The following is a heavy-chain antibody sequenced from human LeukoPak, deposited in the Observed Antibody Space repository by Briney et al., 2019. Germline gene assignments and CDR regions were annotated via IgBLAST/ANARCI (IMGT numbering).Heavy chain of an antibody. CDR1: GFSFSTYW. J-gene: IGHJ3*02. D-gene: IGHD5-12*01. V-gene: IGHV3-7*01. CDR3: IREWRAVPTMAGPFEI. Sequence: PGGSLRLSCVASGFSFSTYWMSWVRQAPGKGLEWVANIKQDGSEKYYVDSVKGRFTISRDNAKNTLFLQMNSLRAEDTAVYYCIREWRAVPTMAGPFEIWGQGTEVTVSS. CDR2: IKQDGSEK.